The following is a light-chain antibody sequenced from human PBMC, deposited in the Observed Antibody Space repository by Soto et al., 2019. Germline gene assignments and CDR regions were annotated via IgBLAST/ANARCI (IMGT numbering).Light chain of an antibody. CDR2: AAS. CDR3: QQTYITPRT. V-gene: IGKV1-39*01. CDR1: QSITNY. Sequence: DIQLTQSPSSLSASVGYRVTITCRASQSITNYLNWYQQKPGKAPQLLIYAASTLQRGVPSRFSGSGSGTELTSTISSLQPEDVATCCSQQTYITPRTFGQGTKVEVK. J-gene: IGKJ1*01.